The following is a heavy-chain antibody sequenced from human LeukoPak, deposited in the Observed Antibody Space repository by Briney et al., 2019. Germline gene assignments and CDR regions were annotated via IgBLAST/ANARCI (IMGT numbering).Heavy chain of an antibody. D-gene: IGHD2-2*01. Sequence: SETLSLTCNVSGVSVSDGRYYWTWIRQHPGKGLEWIGYKYYSGSAKYNPSLMSRLTISIDTSKNQFSLHLSSVTAADTATYYCATPYCSSISCLDVFSMWGQGTRVTVSS. CDR2: KYYSGSA. V-gene: IGHV4-31*03. CDR1: GVSVSDGRYY. J-gene: IGHJ3*02. CDR3: ATPYCSSISCLDVFSM.